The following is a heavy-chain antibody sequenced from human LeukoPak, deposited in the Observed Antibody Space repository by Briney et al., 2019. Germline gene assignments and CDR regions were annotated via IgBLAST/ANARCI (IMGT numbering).Heavy chain of an antibody. Sequence: GGSLRLSCAASGFIFSNDAMHWVRQAPGKGLEWVAFIWFDGSNKHYADSVKGRFTISRDNSEDTLYLQMNSLRAEDTAVYYCAKEGFDSWGQGTLVTVSS. CDR2: IWFDGSNK. CDR1: GFIFSNDA. V-gene: IGHV3-30*02. CDR3: AKEGFDS. J-gene: IGHJ4*02.